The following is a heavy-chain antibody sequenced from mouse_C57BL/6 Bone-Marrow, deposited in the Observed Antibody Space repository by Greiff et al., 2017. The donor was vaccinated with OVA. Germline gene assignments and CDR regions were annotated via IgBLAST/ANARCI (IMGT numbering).Heavy chain of an antibody. CDR1: GFTITDDY. J-gene: IGHJ2*01. V-gene: IGHV14-4*01. CDR2: IDPENGDT. D-gene: IGHD2-1*01. CDR3: TSYGNGDY. Sequence: DVQLQESGAELVRPGASVKLSCTASGFTITDDYMHWVQQRPEQGLEWIGWIDPENGDTEYASKFQGKATITADTPSNTAYLQLSSLTSEDTAVYYCTSYGNGDYWGQGTTLTGSS.